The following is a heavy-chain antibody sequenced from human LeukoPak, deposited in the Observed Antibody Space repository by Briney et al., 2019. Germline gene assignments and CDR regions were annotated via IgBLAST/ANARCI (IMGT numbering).Heavy chain of an antibody. D-gene: IGHD3-16*01. Sequence: SETLSLTCTVSGGSISSGSYYWSWIRQPAGKGLDWIGRIFSRGSSKYNPSLKSRVIMSVDTSKNQFSLKLTSVTAADTAVYYCAREGGGFDYWGQGTLVTVSS. J-gene: IGHJ4*02. CDR2: IFSRGSS. CDR1: GGSISSGSYY. V-gene: IGHV4-61*02. CDR3: AREGGGFDY.